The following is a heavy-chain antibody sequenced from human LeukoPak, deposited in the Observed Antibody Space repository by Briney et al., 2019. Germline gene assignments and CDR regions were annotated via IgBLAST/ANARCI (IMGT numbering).Heavy chain of an antibody. D-gene: IGHD5-18*01. CDR3: TRGVDTAMVVRFDP. CDR1: GFTFGDYA. V-gene: IGHV3-49*03. Sequence: PGGSLRPSCTASGFTFGDYAMSWFRQAPGKGPEWVGFIRSKAYGGTTEYAASVKGRFTISRDDSKSIAYLQMNSLKTEDTAVYYCTRGVDTAMVVRFDPWGQGTLVTVSS. J-gene: IGHJ5*02. CDR2: IRSKAYGGTT.